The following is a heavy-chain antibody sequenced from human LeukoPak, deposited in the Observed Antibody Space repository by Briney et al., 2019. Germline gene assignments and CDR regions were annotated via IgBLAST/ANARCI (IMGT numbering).Heavy chain of an antibody. V-gene: IGHV3-23*01. D-gene: IGHD1-1*01. CDR1: GFTASTYG. J-gene: IGHJ6*02. CDR3: AKGSRTGQFPMDV. Sequence: GGSLRLSCAASGFTASTYGVSWVRQAPGKGLQWFSAIVGGAGYTFYADSVKGRFTISRDNSWNSLYLQMNSLRDDDTAVYYCAKGSRTGQFPMDVWGQGTTVTVSS. CDR2: IVGGAGYT.